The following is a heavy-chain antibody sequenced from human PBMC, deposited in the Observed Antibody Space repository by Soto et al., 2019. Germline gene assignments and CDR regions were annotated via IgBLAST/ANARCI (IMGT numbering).Heavy chain of an antibody. J-gene: IGHJ3*02. V-gene: IGHV4-4*02. CDR2: IYHSGST. CDR1: GGSISSSNW. Sequence: PSETLSLTCAVSGGSISSSNWWSWVRQPPGKGLEWIGEIYHSGSTNYNPSLKSRVTISVDKSKNQFSLKLSSVTAADTAVYYCARDSNWSGYSQNAFDIWGQGTMVTVSS. D-gene: IGHD3-3*01. CDR3: ARDSNWSGYSQNAFDI.